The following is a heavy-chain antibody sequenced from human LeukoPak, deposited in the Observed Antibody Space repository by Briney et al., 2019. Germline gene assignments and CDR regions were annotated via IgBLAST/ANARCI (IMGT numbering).Heavy chain of an antibody. J-gene: IGHJ4*02. Sequence: ASVKVSCKASGYTFTGYGISWVRQAPGQGLEWMGWISAYNGNTNYAQKLQGRVTMTTDTSTSTAYMELRSLRSDDTAVYYCARVADSEWELPDWGQGTLVTVSS. CDR2: ISAYNGNT. V-gene: IGHV1-18*01. CDR1: GYTFTGYG. D-gene: IGHD1-26*01. CDR3: ARVADSEWELPD.